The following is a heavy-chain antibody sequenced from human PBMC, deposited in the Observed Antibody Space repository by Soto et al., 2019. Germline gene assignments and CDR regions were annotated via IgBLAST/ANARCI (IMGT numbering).Heavy chain of an antibody. CDR1: GYSFSSDW. Sequence: PGESLKISCKGYGYSFSSDWIGWVRQMPGKGLEWMGIIYPGDSDTRYSPSFQGQVTISADKSISTAYLQWSSLKASDTAMYYCSRALVGAVDYWGQGALVTVSS. V-gene: IGHV5-51*01. CDR2: IYPGDSDT. CDR3: SRALVGAVDY. D-gene: IGHD1-26*01. J-gene: IGHJ4*02.